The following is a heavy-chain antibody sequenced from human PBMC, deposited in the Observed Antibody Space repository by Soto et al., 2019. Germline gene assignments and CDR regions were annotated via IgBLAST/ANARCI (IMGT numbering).Heavy chain of an antibody. Sequence: GSLRPPFGASGFSFSSYSLSWVRQAPGEGLGGGSALRVTVLTTLYADSMMGRCTISRDNSRDTLHLQMNSLRAEDTAVYVCAREQCSPLDRYCADGVVDGVGAWGRRTLVAVSS. V-gene: IGHV3-23*01. CDR3: AREQCSPLDRYCADGVVDGVGA. CDR2: LRVTVLTT. D-gene: IGHD2-8*01. J-gene: IGHJ5*02. CDR1: GFSFSSYS.